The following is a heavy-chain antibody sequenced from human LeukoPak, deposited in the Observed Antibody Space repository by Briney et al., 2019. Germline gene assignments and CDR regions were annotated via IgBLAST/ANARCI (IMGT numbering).Heavy chain of an antibody. V-gene: IGHV4-30-4*01. CDR1: GGSISSGEYY. D-gene: IGHD3-16*02. CDR3: ARDVMITFGGVIVNYFDY. J-gene: IGHJ4*02. Sequence: SETLSLTCTVSGGSISSGEYYWSWIRQPPGKGLEWIGYIYYSGSTYYNPSLKSRVTISVDTSKNQFSLKLSSVTAADTAVYYCARDVMITFGGVIVNYFDYWGQGTLVTVSS. CDR2: IYYSGST.